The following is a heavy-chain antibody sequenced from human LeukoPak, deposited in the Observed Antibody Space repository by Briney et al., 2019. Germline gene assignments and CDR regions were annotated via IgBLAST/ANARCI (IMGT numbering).Heavy chain of an antibody. CDR3: AREPITSGGNDAFDI. Sequence: SETLSLTCAVYGGSFSGYYWSWIRQPPGKGLEWIGEINHSGSTNYNPSLKSRVTISVDTSKNQFSLKLNSVTAADTAVFYCAREPITSGGNDAFDIWGQGTMVTVSS. V-gene: IGHV4-34*01. J-gene: IGHJ3*02. CDR2: INHSGST. D-gene: IGHD3-16*01. CDR1: GGSFSGYY.